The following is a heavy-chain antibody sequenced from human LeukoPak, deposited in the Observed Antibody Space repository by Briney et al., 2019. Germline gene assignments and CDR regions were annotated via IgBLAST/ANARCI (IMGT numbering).Heavy chain of an antibody. CDR3: ARGTEKIIAVAGS. V-gene: IGHV4-61*02. Sequence: PSETLSLTCTVSGGSFSSGTYYWTWIRQPAGKGLEWIGRISSSGSTNYNPSLRSRVTISVDTSENQFSLKLSSVTAADTAVYYCARGTEKIIAVAGSWGQGTLVTVSS. CDR2: ISSSGST. CDR1: GGSFSSGTYY. D-gene: IGHD6-19*01. J-gene: IGHJ4*02.